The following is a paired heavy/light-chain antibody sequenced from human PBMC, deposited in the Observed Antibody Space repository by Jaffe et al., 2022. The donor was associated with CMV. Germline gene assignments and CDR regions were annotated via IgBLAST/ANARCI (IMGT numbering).Heavy chain of an antibody. CDR3: AKRTDFGEYIHWYFDL. D-gene: IGHD4-17*01. Sequence: EVQLVESGGGLVQPGGSLRLSCAASGFTFSSYAMSWVRQAPGKGLEWVSSIGGDGINTYFADSVKGRFTISRDNSKNTLYLQMNSLRAEDTAVYYCAKRTDFGEYIHWYFDLWGRGTLVTVSS. J-gene: IGHJ2*01. CDR2: IGGDGINT. V-gene: IGHV3-23*04. CDR1: GFTFSSYA.
Light chain of an antibody. J-gene: IGKJ1*01. CDR3: HQYGSPSWT. CDR2: GAA. Sequence: ETVLTQSPGTLSLSPGERATLSCRASQHVGSGYLAWYQRKPGQAPRLLIYGAASRATGIPDRFSGSGSGTDFTLTISRLEPEDSAVYYCHQYGSPSWTFGQGTKVEIK. CDR1: QHVGSGY. V-gene: IGKV3-20*01.